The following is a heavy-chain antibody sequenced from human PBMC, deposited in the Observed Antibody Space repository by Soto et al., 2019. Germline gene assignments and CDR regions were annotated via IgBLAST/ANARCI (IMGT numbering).Heavy chain of an antibody. CDR3: ARDSLGYCSGGSCYLYHYYYGMDV. Sequence: GGSLRLSCAASGFTFSSYAMHWVRQAPGKGLEWVAVISYDGSNKYYADSVKGRFTISRDNSKNTLYLQMNSLRAEDTAVYYCARDSLGYCSGGSCYLYHYYYGMDVWGQGTTVTVSS. CDR1: GFTFSSYA. CDR2: ISYDGSNK. V-gene: IGHV3-30-3*01. D-gene: IGHD2-15*01. J-gene: IGHJ6*02.